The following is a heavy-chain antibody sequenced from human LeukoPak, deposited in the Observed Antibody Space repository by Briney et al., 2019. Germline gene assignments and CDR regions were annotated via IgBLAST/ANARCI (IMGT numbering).Heavy chain of an antibody. D-gene: IGHD3-3*01. V-gene: IGHV3-74*01. J-gene: IGHJ1*01. CDR3: ARAPSEIGGYYPEYFRH. Sequence: QPGGSLRLSCAASGFTFSNYAMDWVRQAPGKGLVWVSRIKSDGSTNYADSVKGRFTISRDNAKNTLSLQMNSLRPEDTGVYYCARAPSEIGGYYPEYFRHWGQGTLVTVSS. CDR1: GFTFSNYA. CDR2: IKSDGST.